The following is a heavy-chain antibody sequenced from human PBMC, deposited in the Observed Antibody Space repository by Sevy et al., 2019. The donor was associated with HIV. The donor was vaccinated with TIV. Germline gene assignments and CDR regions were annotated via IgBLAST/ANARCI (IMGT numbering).Heavy chain of an antibody. CDR2: ISSSSSYI. CDR1: GFTFSSYS. CDR3: ARDRPEIFGVVIDYYDYGMDV. V-gene: IGHV3-21*01. J-gene: IGHJ6*02. Sequence: GGSLRLSCAASGFTFSSYSMNWVRQAPGKGLEWVSSISSSSSYIYYADSVKGRFTISRDNAKNSLYLQMNSLRAEDTAVYYWARDRPEIFGVVIDYYDYGMDVWGQGTTVTVSS. D-gene: IGHD3-3*01.